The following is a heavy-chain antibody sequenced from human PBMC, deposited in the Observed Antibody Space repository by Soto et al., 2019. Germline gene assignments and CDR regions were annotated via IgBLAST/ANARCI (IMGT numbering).Heavy chain of an antibody. Sequence: GESLKISCKGSGYSFSNFWIAWVRQMPGKGLEWMGIIYPGDSDTRYSPSFQGQVTISADKSTRTAYLQWSSLKASDAAMYFCARQDGFALYYFDSWGQGTLVTVSS. J-gene: IGHJ4*02. V-gene: IGHV5-51*01. CDR2: IYPGDSDT. D-gene: IGHD5-12*01. CDR3: ARQDGFALYYFDS. CDR1: GYSFSNFW.